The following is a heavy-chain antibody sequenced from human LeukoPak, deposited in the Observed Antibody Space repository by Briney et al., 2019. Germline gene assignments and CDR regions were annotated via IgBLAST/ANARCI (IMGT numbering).Heavy chain of an antibody. Sequence: PGGSLRLSCAASGFTFSSYWMSWVRQAPGKGLEWVANIKQDGSEKYYVDSVKGRFTISRDNAKNSLYLQMNSLRAEDTAVYYCARIDHYESSGYYSYYFDYWGQGALVTVSS. CDR3: ARIDHYESSGYYSYYFDY. V-gene: IGHV3-7*05. D-gene: IGHD3-22*01. J-gene: IGHJ4*02. CDR1: GFTFSSYW. CDR2: IKQDGSEK.